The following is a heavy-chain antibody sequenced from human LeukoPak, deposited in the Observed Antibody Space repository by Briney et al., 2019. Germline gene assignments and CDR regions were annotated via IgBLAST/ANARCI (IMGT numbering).Heavy chain of an antibody. D-gene: IGHD2-2*02. CDR1: GFTFSSYA. J-gene: IGHJ4*02. V-gene: IGHV3-30-3*01. Sequence: GRSLRLSCAASGFTFSSYAMHWVRQAPGKGLEWVAVISYDGSNKYYADSVKGRFTISRDNSKNTLYLQMNSLRAEDTAVYYCARDIYGRTRRGYFDYWGQGTLVTVSS. CDR2: ISYDGSNK. CDR3: ARDIYGRTRRGYFDY.